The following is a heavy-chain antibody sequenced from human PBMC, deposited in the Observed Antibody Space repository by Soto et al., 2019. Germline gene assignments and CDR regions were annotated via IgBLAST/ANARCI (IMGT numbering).Heavy chain of an antibody. CDR1: GGSSSRYY. D-gene: IGHD4-17*01. Sequence: PSQTLSLTCTVAGGSSSRYYWSWIRQPPGKGLEWIGYIYYSGSTNYNPSLKSRVTISVDTSKNQFSLKLSSVTAADTAVYYCARGWLTTGGNWFDPWGQGTLVTVSS. J-gene: IGHJ5*02. CDR3: ARGWLTTGGNWFDP. V-gene: IGHV4-59*01. CDR2: IYYSGST.